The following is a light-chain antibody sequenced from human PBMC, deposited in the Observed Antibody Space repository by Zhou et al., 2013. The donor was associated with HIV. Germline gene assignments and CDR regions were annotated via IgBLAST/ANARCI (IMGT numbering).Light chain of an antibody. Sequence: IRVTQSPSSLSASPGDRVTITCRASQGIGTYLAWYQQKPGEVPRLLIYAASTLQSGVPSRFSGSGSGTHFTLTISSLQPEDVGAYFCQKCNSDPFTFGPGTKVHIK. V-gene: IGKV1-27*01. CDR2: AAS. CDR1: QGIGTY. CDR3: QKCNSDPFT. J-gene: IGKJ3*01.